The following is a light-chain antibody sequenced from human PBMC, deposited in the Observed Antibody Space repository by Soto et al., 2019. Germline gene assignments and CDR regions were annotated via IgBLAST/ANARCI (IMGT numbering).Light chain of an antibody. CDR2: ATS. CDR1: QTISKTY. CDR3: QQYGRT. Sequence: EIVLTQSPGTLSLSPGERAPLSCSASQTISKTYIAWYQQKPARAPMLLISATSNRATGIADRFSGSGSGTASSLTISRLEPEDSAVHFCQQYGRTFGQGTKVDIK. V-gene: IGKV3-20*01. J-gene: IGKJ1*01.